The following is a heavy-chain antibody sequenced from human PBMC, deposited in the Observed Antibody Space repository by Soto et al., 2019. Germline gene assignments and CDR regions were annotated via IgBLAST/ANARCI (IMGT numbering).Heavy chain of an antibody. Sequence: GGSLRLSCAASGFTFSSYSMNWVRQAPGKGLEWVSYISSSSSTIYYADPVKGRFTISRDNTKNSLYLKMNRLRDGDTAGDYCARDQDYGDLPFRNYYYYGMDVWGQGTTVTVSS. D-gene: IGHD4-17*01. CDR2: ISSSSSTI. V-gene: IGHV3-48*02. CDR3: ARDQDYGDLPFRNYYYYGMDV. J-gene: IGHJ6*02. CDR1: GFTFSSYS.